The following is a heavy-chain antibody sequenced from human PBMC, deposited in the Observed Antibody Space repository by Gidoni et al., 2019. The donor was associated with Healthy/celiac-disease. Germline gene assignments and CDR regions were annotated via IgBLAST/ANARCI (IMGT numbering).Heavy chain of an antibody. CDR3: ASLDRFGGVIVTDY. Sequence: QVQLVESGGGVVQPGRSLRISCAASGVTFSSYGMHWVRQAPGKGLEWVAVLWYDGSNKYYADSVKGRFTISIDNSKNTLYLQMNSLRAEDTAVYYCASLDRFGGVIVTDYWGQGTLVTVSS. CDR1: GVTFSSYG. J-gene: IGHJ4*02. V-gene: IGHV3-33*01. D-gene: IGHD3-16*02. CDR2: LWYDGSNK.